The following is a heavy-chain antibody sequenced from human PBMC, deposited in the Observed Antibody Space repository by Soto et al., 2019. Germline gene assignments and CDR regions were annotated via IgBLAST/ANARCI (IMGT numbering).Heavy chain of an antibody. V-gene: IGHV3-30*18. CDR2: ISYDGSTK. CDR3: AKVLSLIAAAVFSPLHY. J-gene: IGHJ4*02. D-gene: IGHD6-13*01. Sequence: QVQLVESGGGVVQPGRSLRLSCAASGFTFSDYGMHWVRQAQGKGLGGVAVISYDGSTKYYADSVKGRFTISRDNSKNTLYLQMNSLRAEDTAVYYCAKVLSLIAAAVFSPLHYWGQGTLVTVSS. CDR1: GFTFSDYG.